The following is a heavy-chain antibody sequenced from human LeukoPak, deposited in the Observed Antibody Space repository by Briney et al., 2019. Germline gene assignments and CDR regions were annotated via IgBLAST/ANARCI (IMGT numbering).Heavy chain of an antibody. CDR1: GYTFTGYY. Sequence: GASVKVSCKASGYTFTGYYMHWVRQAPGQGLEWMGWINPNSGGTNYAQKFQGRVTMTRDTSISTAYMELSRLGSDDTAVYYCARVLVVVPAAITMGYWGQGTLVTVSS. CDR2: INPNSGGT. D-gene: IGHD2-2*01. CDR3: ARVLVVVPAAITMGY. V-gene: IGHV1-2*02. J-gene: IGHJ4*02.